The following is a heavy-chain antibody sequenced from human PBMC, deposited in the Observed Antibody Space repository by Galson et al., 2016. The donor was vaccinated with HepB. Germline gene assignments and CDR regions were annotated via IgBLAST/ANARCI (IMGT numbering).Heavy chain of an antibody. V-gene: IGHV4-59*02. J-gene: IGHJ5*02. CDR2: MYYSWRT. CDR3: ARQQVGNNWFDP. CDR1: GASVTSYY. Sequence: SETLSLTCTVPGASVTSYYWSWIRQPPGKGLEWIGCMYYSWRTDYSPSLKRRVTMSADTSKNQFSLRLSSVTAADTAEYYCARQQVGNNWFDPWGQGTLVTVSS.